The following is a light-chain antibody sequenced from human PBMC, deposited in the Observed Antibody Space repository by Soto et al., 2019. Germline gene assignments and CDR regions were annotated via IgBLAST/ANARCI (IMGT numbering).Light chain of an antibody. V-gene: IGKV3-20*01. CDR1: QNVDIY. J-gene: IGKJ5*01. CDR2: DAS. CDR3: QHYSSSPPAIT. Sequence: EIVLTQYPATLSLSPGERATLSCRASQNVDIYLGWYQQKPGQAPRLLIYDASYRATGIPDRFSGGVSGTDFALTISRLEPEDFAVYYCQHYSSSPPAITFGQGTRLEIK.